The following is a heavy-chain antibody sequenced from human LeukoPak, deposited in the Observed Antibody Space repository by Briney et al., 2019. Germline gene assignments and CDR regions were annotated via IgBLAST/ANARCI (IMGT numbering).Heavy chain of an antibody. CDR2: ISPDGGTT. J-gene: IGHJ4*02. Sequence: GGSLRLSCAASGFTFSSYWMHWVRQAPGKGLTWVSRISPDGGTTSYADSVKGRFTISRDNAKNTLYLQINGLRAEDTAVYYCARSYLAFDYWGQGTLVTVSS. V-gene: IGHV3-74*01. D-gene: IGHD3-16*02. CDR1: GFTFSSYW. CDR3: ARSYLAFDY.